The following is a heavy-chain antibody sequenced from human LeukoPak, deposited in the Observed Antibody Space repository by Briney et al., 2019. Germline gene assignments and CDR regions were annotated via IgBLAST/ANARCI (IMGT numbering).Heavy chain of an antibody. Sequence: GGSLRLSCAASGFTFSSYEMNWVRQAPGKGLEWVSYISSSGSTIYYADSVKGRFTISRDNAKNSLYLQMNSLRAEDTAVYYCARGSGWYGGGAFDIWGQGTMVTVSS. D-gene: IGHD6-19*01. CDR3: ARGSGWYGGGAFDI. CDR2: ISSSGSTI. CDR1: GFTFSSYE. V-gene: IGHV3-48*03. J-gene: IGHJ3*02.